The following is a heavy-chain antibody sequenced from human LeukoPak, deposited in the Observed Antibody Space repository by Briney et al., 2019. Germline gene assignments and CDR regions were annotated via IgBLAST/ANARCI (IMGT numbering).Heavy chain of an antibody. CDR2: ISGNSGDI. J-gene: IGHJ4*02. CDR1: GFTFSDYY. CDR3: TRDPRRLDY. Sequence: GGSLRLSCAVSGFTFSDYYMTWVRQAPGKGLEWLSYISGNSGDINYLDSVRGRFTISRDHAKNSLYLQMNSLRVEDTAVYYCTRDPRRLDYLGQGTLVTVSS. V-gene: IGHV3-11*05.